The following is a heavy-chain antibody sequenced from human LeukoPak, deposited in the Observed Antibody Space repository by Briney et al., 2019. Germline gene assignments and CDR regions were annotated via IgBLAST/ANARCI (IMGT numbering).Heavy chain of an antibody. CDR1: GGSISSNH. Sequence: SETLSLTCTVSGGSISSNHWSWIRQPPGKELEGIGYIYTSGSTNYNPSLKSRVTISVDTSKNQFSLKLSSVTAADTAVYYCARHGFRSGSYYFDYWGQGTLVTVSS. D-gene: IGHD1-26*01. J-gene: IGHJ4*02. V-gene: IGHV4-4*09. CDR3: ARHGFRSGSYYFDY. CDR2: IYTSGST.